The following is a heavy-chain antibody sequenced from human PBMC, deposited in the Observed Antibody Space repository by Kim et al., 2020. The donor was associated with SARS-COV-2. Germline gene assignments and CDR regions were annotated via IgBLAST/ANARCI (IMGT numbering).Heavy chain of an antibody. V-gene: IGHV1-69*05. J-gene: IGHJ4*02. D-gene: IGHD6-13*01. CDR3: AGGPYISSWYGHFDT. Sequence: GRKGTGKGPEWMGVTIPIWDTLKYAQKFQDRLSITTDESSKTLYMELRGLSDEDTAVYYCAGGPYISSWYGHFDTWGQGTLVTVS. CDR2: TIPIWDTL.